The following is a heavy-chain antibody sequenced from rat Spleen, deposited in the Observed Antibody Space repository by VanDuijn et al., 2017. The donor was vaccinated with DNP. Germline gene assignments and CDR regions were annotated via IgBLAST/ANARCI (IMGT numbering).Heavy chain of an antibody. Sequence: EVQLVESGGDLVQPGRSLKLSCVASRFTFNNYWMTWFRQLPGKGLEWVAYSSYDGGSTYNGDSVKGRFTISRDNAKSTLYLQINSLRSEDMATYYCSRHVLPLRVWDYWGQGVMVTVSS. V-gene: IGHV5-31*01. CDR1: RFTFNNYW. CDR3: SRHVLPLRVWDY. CDR2: SSYDGGST. D-gene: IGHD1-4*01. J-gene: IGHJ2*01.